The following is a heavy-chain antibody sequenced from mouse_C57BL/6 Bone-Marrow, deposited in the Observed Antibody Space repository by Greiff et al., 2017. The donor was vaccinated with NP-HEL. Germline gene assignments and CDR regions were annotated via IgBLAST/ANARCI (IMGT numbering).Heavy chain of an antibody. CDR3: GAGVLPRYFDV. J-gene: IGHJ1*03. V-gene: IGHV2-3*01. CDR2: IWGDGST. CDR1: GFSLTSYG. Sequence: VQGVESGPGLVAPSQSLSITCTVSGFSLTSYGVSWVRQPPGKGLEWLGVIWGDGSTNYHSAFISRLSISKDNSKSQVFLKLNSLQTDDTATYYCGAGVLPRYFDVWGTGTTVTVSS.